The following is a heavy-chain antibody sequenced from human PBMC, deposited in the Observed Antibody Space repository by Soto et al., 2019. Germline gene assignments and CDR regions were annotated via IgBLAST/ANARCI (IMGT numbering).Heavy chain of an antibody. CDR2: IYYSGST. J-gene: IGHJ6*03. Sequence: SETLSLTCTVSGGSISSYYWSWIRQPPGKGLEWIGYIYYSGSTNYNPSLKSRVTISVDTSKNQFSLKLSSVTAADTAVYYCARVNPASPDYYYYYYMDVWGKGTTVTVSS. CDR1: GGSISSYY. V-gene: IGHV4-59*01. CDR3: ARVNPASPDYYYYYYMDV.